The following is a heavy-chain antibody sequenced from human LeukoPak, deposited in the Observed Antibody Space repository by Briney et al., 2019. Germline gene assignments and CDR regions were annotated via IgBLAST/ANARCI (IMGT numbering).Heavy chain of an antibody. CDR3: ARGRAIAARPEAFDI. D-gene: IGHD6-6*01. V-gene: IGHV3-13*01. J-gene: IGHJ3*02. Sequence: GGSLRLSCAASGFTFSSYDMPWVRQATGKGLEWVSAIGTAGDTYYPGSVKGRFTISRENAKNSLYLQMNSLRAGDTAVYYCARGRAIAARPEAFDIWGQGTMVTVSS. CDR2: IGTAGDT. CDR1: GFTFSSYD.